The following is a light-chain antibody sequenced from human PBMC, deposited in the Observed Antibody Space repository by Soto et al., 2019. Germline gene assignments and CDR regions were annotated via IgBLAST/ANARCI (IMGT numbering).Light chain of an antibody. J-gene: IGLJ2*01. Sequence: QSVLTQPPSVSATPGQRVTISCSGTYCNIGTNTVAWYQRLPGTAPKLLIYSNNERPSGVPDRFSGSKSGSSASLAISGLQSEDEADYYCAAWDDSLNSPRMLFGGGTKVTVL. CDR1: YCNIGTNT. CDR2: SNN. V-gene: IGLV1-44*01. CDR3: AAWDDSLNSPRML.